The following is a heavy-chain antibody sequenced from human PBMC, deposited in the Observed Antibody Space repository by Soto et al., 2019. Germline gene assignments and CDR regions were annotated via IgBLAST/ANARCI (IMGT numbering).Heavy chain of an antibody. CDR1: GGSFSGYY. J-gene: IGHJ5*02. CDR3: ARKALELRGWFDP. D-gene: IGHD1-7*01. Sequence: SETLSLTCAVYGGSFSGYYWSWIRQPPGKGLEWIGEINHSGSTNYNPSLKSRVTISVDTSKNQFSLKLSSVTAADTAVYYCARKALELRGWFDPWGQGTLVTVSS. CDR2: INHSGST. V-gene: IGHV4-34*01.